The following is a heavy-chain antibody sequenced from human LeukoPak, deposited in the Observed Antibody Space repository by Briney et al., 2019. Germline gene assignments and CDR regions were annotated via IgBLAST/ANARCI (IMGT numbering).Heavy chain of an antibody. CDR1: DVALGSYY. Sequence: SETLSLTFAVHDVALGSYYWSWIRQPPGKGLEWIGEINHSGSTSYNPSLESRLTISVDTSKNQFSLNLTSVTAADTAVYYCAKWSAVTHHFDNWGQGILVAVST. CDR2: INHSGST. D-gene: IGHD2-2*01. V-gene: IGHV4-34*01. CDR3: AKWSAVTHHFDN. J-gene: IGHJ4*02.